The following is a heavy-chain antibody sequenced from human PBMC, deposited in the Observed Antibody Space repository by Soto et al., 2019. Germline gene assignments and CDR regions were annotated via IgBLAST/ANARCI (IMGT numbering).Heavy chain of an antibody. CDR3: ARDKVVAATQAKEYYFDY. D-gene: IGHD2-15*01. J-gene: IGHJ4*02. Sequence: PGGSLRLSCAASGFTFSSYGMHWVRQAPGKGLEWVAVIWYDGSNKYYADSVKGRFTISRDNSKNTLYLQMNSLRAEDTAVYYCARDKVVAATQAKEYYFDYWGQGTLVTVSS. CDR2: IWYDGSNK. CDR1: GFTFSSYG. V-gene: IGHV3-33*01.